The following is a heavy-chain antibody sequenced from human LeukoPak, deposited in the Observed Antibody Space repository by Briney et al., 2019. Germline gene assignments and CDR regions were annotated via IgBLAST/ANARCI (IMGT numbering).Heavy chain of an antibody. J-gene: IGHJ5*02. Sequence: PSETLSLTCTVSGGSISSYYWSWIRQPAGKGMGWLGRISGSGTITYNPALQSRLTISIDTSKNQFSLKLMSVTAADTAVYYCARDSGTTGEVKFDPWGQGTLVTVSS. CDR1: GGSISSYY. CDR3: ARDSGTTGEVKFDP. CDR2: ISGSGTI. D-gene: IGHD3-10*01. V-gene: IGHV4-4*07.